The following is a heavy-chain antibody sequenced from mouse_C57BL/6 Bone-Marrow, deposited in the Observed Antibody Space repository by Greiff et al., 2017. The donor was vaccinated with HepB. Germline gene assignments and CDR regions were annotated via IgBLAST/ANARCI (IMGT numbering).Heavy chain of an antibody. Sequence: VQLKESGTVLARPGASVKMSCKTSGYTFTSYWMHWVKQRPGQGLEWIGAIYPGNSDTSYNQKFKGKAKLTAVTSASTAYMELSSLTNEDSAVYYCTSYDGYYVVSYYAMDYWGQGTSVTVSS. CDR3: TSYDGYYVVSYYAMDY. CDR2: IYPGNSDT. CDR1: GYTFTSYW. D-gene: IGHD2-3*01. J-gene: IGHJ4*01. V-gene: IGHV1-5*01.